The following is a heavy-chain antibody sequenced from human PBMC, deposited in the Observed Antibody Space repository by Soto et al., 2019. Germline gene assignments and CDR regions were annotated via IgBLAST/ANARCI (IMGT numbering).Heavy chain of an antibody. V-gene: IGHV3-13*01. CDR3: ARERAVAVAGIGGMDV. CDR1: GFTFSSYD. Sequence: QPGGSLRLSCAASGFTFSSYDMHWVRQATGKGLEWVSAIGTAGDTYYPGSVKGRFTISRENAKNSLYLQMNSLRAGDTAVYYCARERAVAVAGIGGMDVWGQGTTVTVSS. J-gene: IGHJ6*02. D-gene: IGHD6-19*01. CDR2: IGTAGDT.